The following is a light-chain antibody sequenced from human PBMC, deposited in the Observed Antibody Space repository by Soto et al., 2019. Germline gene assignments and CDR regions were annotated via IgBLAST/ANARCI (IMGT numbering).Light chain of an antibody. V-gene: IGLV2-23*01. CDR3: CSYVGSSTVV. J-gene: IGLJ2*01. CDR2: EGS. Sequence: QSALTQPASVSGSPGQSITISCTGTSSDVGSYNLVSWYQQHPGKVPKLMIYEGSQRPSGVSHRFSGSKSDNMASLTISGLQAEDEADYYCCSYVGSSTVVFGGGTKLTVL. CDR1: SSDVGSYNL.